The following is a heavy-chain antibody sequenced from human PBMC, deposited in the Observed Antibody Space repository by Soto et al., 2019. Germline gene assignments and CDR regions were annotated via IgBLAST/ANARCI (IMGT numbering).Heavy chain of an antibody. CDR3: AINRNGPGGFDY. J-gene: IGHJ4*02. CDR2: MNPNSGNT. V-gene: IGHV1-8*01. Sequence: QVQLVQSGAEVKKPGSSVKVSCKASGYTFTSYDINWVRQATGQGLEWMVWMNPNSGNTGYAQKFQGRVTMTRNTSIRKAYMELSSLRSEDTAVYYCAINRNGPGGFDYWGQGTLVTVSS. D-gene: IGHD2-8*01. CDR1: GYTFTSYD.